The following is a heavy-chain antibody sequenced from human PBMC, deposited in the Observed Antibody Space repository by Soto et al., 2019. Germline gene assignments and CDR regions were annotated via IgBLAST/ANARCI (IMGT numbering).Heavy chain of an antibody. CDR3: ARGTVITFGGVTTWGAFDI. CDR1: GGSISSYY. Sequence: PSETLSLTCNVSGGSISSYYWSWIRQPPGKGLEWIGYIYYSGSTNYNPSLKSRVTISVDTSKNQFSLKLSSVTAADTAVYYCARGTVITFGGVTTWGAFDIWGQGTMVTVSS. V-gene: IGHV4-59*01. D-gene: IGHD3-16*01. J-gene: IGHJ3*02. CDR2: IYYSGST.